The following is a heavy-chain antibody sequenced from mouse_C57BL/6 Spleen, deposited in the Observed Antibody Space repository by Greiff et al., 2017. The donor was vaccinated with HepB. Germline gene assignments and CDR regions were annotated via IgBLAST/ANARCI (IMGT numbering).Heavy chain of an antibody. V-gene: IGHV1-82*01. CDR2: IYPGDGDT. CDR3: ALITTVVATPDY. Sequence: VQLQQSGPELVKPGASVKISCKASGYAFSSSWMNWVKQRPGKGLEWIGRIYPGDGDTNYNGKFKGKATLTADKSSSTAYMQLSSLTSEDSAVYFCALITTVVATPDYWGQGTTLTVSS. J-gene: IGHJ2*01. CDR1: GYAFSSSW. D-gene: IGHD1-1*01.